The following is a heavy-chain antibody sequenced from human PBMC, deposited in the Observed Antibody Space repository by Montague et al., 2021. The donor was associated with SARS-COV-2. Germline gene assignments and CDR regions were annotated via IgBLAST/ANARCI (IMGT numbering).Heavy chain of an antibody. Sequence: SETLSLTCAVYGGSLSGYYWNWIRQHPGKGLEWIGEINHSGSTNYNPSPKSRVTISVDTSNNQLSLKLTSVTAADTAVYYCARGPTNNIGMVATRLDYWGQGTLVTVSS. D-gene: IGHD5-12*01. CDR3: ARGPTNNIGMVATRLDY. J-gene: IGHJ4*02. CDR1: GGSLSGYY. V-gene: IGHV4-34*01. CDR2: INHSGST.